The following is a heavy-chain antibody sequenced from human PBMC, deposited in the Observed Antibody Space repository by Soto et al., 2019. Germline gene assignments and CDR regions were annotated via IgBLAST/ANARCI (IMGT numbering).Heavy chain of an antibody. V-gene: IGHV4-4*07. CDR3: AREGDDRHFFFDS. D-gene: IGHD3-3*02. Sequence: PSETLSLTCNVSGRSMISYYWSWIRQPAGKGLEWIGRIYTGGNTNYNPSLKSRVTMSVDTSKSQFSLSLTSVTAADTAVYYCAREGDDRHFFFDSCGQGTLVTVSS. J-gene: IGHJ4*02. CDR1: GRSMISYY. CDR2: IYTGGNT.